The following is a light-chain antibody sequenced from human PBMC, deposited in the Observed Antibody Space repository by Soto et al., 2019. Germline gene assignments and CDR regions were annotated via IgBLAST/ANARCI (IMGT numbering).Light chain of an antibody. Sequence: DIQMTQSPSTLSASVGDRVTITCRASQNINSWLAWYQQKPGKAPKLLIYDASSLESGVPSRFSGSGSGTEFTLTISSLQPDDFATYHCQQYNSYPWTFGQGTKVDIK. CDR3: QQYNSYPWT. CDR2: DAS. CDR1: QNINSW. V-gene: IGKV1-5*01. J-gene: IGKJ1*01.